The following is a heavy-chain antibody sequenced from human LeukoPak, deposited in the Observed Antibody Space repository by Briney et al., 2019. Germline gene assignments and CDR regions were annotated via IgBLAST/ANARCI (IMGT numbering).Heavy chain of an antibody. V-gene: IGHV1-18*01. CDR3: TRGRITMVRGVTWSLNWFDP. D-gene: IGHD3-10*01. Sequence: ASVKVSCKASGYTFTSYGISWVRQAPGQGLEWMGWISAYNGNTNYAQKLQGRVTMTTDTSTSTAYMELRSLRSDDTAVYYCTRGRITMVRGVTWSLNWFDPWGQGTLVTVSS. CDR2: ISAYNGNT. J-gene: IGHJ5*02. CDR1: GYTFTSYG.